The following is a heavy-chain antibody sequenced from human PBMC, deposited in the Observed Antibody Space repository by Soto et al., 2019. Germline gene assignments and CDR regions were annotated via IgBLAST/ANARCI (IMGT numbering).Heavy chain of an antibody. CDR2: IPYDGSHE. J-gene: IGHJ6*02. CDR1: GFTFSSNG. Sequence: GGSLRLSCVGSGFTFSSNGMHWVRQAPGKGLEWVAVIPYDGSHEYYADSVKGRFTISRDNSKNTVYLQMNSLRPEDTAVYYCAKVSLAARPDFYYYGMDVWGQGTTVTVSS. V-gene: IGHV3-30*18. D-gene: IGHD6-6*01. CDR3: AKVSLAARPDFYYYGMDV.